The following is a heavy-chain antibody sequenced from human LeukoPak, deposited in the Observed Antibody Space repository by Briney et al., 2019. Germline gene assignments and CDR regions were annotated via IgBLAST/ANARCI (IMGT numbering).Heavy chain of an antibody. CDR3: ARDLRVVVIEDAFDI. CDR2: IIPILGIA. Sequence: SVKVSCKASGGTFSSYAISWVRQAPGQGLEWMGRIIPILGIANYAQKFQGRVTITADKSTSTAYMELSSLRSEDTAVYYCARDLRVVVIEDAFDIWGQGTMVTVSS. V-gene: IGHV1-69*04. D-gene: IGHD3-22*01. CDR1: GGTFSSYA. J-gene: IGHJ3*02.